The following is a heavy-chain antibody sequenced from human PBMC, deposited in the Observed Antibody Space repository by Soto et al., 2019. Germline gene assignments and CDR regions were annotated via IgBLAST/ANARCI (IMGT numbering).Heavy chain of an antibody. D-gene: IGHD3-10*01. CDR3: ARLGTYGSGSYVWEISFDP. V-gene: IGHV4-59*08. Sequence: SETLSLTCTVSGGSISSYYWTWIRQPPGKGLEWIGYIHYSGSTNYKPSLRSRVTISVDTSKNQFSLKLSSVTAADTAVYYCARLGTYGSGSYVWEISFDPWGQGTLVT. CDR1: GGSISSYY. CDR2: IHYSGST. J-gene: IGHJ5*02.